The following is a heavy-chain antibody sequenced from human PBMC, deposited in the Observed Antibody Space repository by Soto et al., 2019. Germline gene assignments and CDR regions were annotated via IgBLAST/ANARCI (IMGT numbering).Heavy chain of an antibody. V-gene: IGHV3-30*18. J-gene: IGHJ6*02. CDR1: GFTFSSYG. Sequence: GGSLRLSCAASGFTFSSYGMHWVRQAPGKGLERVAVISYDGSNKYYADSVKGRFTISRDNSKNTLYLQMNSLRAEDTAVYYCAKEHSSSRSPSRYYYYYGMDVWGQGTTVTVSS. CDR3: AKEHSSSRSPSRYYYYYGMDV. CDR2: ISYDGSNK. D-gene: IGHD6-13*01.